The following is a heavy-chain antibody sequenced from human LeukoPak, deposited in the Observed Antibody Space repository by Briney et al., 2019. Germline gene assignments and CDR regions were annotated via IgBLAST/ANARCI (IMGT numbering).Heavy chain of an antibody. V-gene: IGHV1-2*02. Sequence: ASVKVSCKASGYTFTGYYMHWVRQAPGQGLEWMGGIIPIIGGTNYAQKFQGRVTITADTSTSTAYMELSSLRSEDTAVYYCARHGIHGYCTNVTWSNWREPWGEGTLVTVSS. CDR1: GYTFTGYY. D-gene: IGHD2-8*01. CDR2: IIPIIGGT. J-gene: IGHJ1*01. CDR3: ARHGIHGYCTNVTWSNWREP.